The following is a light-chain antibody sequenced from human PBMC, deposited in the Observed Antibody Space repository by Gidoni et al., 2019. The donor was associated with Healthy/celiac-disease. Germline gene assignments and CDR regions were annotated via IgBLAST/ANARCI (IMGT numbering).Light chain of an antibody. CDR2: SNN. CDR3: AAWDDSLSGVV. Sequence: QSVLTQPPSASGTPGQRVSISCSGSSSNIGSDYVYWYQQLPGTAPKLLIYSNNQRPSGVPDRFSGSKSGTSASLAISGLRSGDEAGYYCAAWDDSLSGVVFGGGTKLTVL. V-gene: IGLV1-47*02. J-gene: IGLJ2*01. CDR1: SSNIGSDY.